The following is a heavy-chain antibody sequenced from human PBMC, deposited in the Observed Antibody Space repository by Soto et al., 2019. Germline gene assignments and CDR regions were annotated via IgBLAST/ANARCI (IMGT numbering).Heavy chain of an antibody. D-gene: IGHD2-2*02. Sequence: GGSLRLSCAASGFTFSSYGMHWVRQAPGKGLEWVAVISYDGSNKYYADSVKGRFTISRDNAKNTLYLQMNSLRDEDTAVYYCASGLYTSYYFDYWGQGTLVTVSS. J-gene: IGHJ4*02. CDR2: ISYDGSNK. CDR3: ASGLYTSYYFDY. CDR1: GFTFSSYG. V-gene: IGHV3-30*03.